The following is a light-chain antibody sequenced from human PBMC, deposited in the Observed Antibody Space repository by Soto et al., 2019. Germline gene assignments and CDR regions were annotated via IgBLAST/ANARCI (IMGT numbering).Light chain of an antibody. CDR1: SGSIASNY. CDR2: EDN. Sequence: NFMPTQPHSVSESPGKTVTISCTGSSGSIASNYVQWYQQRPGSAPTTVIYEDNQRPSGVPDRFSGSIDSSSNSASLTISGLKTEDEADYYCQSYDSSNQNVVFGGGTKLTVL. CDR3: QSYDSSNQNVV. V-gene: IGLV6-57*02. J-gene: IGLJ2*01.